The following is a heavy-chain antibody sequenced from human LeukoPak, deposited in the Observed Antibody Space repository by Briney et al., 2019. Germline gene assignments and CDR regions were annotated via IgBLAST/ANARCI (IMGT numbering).Heavy chain of an antibody. CDR2: IRYDGSNK. CDR1: GFTFSSYA. Sequence: GGSLRLSCAASGFTFSSYAMHWVRQAPGKGLEWVAFIRYDGSNKYYADSVRGRFTISRDNSKNTLYLQMNSLRAEDTAVYYCAKIGYNWNPLGAFDIWGQGTVVTVSS. CDR3: AKIGYNWNPLGAFDI. D-gene: IGHD1-20*01. J-gene: IGHJ3*02. V-gene: IGHV3-30*02.